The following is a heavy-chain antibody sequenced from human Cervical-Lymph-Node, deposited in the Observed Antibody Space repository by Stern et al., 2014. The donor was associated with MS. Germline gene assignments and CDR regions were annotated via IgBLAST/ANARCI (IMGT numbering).Heavy chain of an antibody. V-gene: IGHV3-72*01. Sequence: EVQLVESGGGLVQPGGSLRLSCEASGFTFSDSFMDWVRQAPGKGLEWVGRIRNKGSSYTPQYVASVEGRFTISRDDSKNSVFLEMNSLKTEDTAVYYCAKHADSAGGAWGQGTLVTVSS. CDR3: AKHADSAGGA. J-gene: IGHJ5*02. CDR1: GFTFSDSF. D-gene: IGHD3-10*01. CDR2: IRNKGSSYTP.